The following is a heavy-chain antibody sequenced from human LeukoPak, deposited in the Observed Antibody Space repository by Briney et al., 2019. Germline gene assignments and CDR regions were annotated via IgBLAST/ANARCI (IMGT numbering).Heavy chain of an antibody. CDR1: GFTFSSYG. J-gene: IGHJ5*02. CDR2: ISYDGSNK. CDR3: ARHDWFDP. Sequence: GGSLRLSCAASGFTFSSYGMHWVRQAPGKGLEWVAVISYDGSNKYYADSVKGRFTISRDNSKNTLYLQMNSLRAEDTAVYYCARHDWFDPWGRGTLVTVSS. V-gene: IGHV3-30*03.